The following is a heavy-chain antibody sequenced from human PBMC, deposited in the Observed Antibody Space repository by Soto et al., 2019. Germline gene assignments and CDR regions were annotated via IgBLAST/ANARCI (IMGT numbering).Heavy chain of an antibody. Sequence: SETLSLTCAVSGGSISSSNWWSWVRQPPGKGLEWIGEIYHSGSTNYNPSLKSRVTISVDKSKNQFSLKLSSVTAADTAVYYCVRDSYTNTWHWPHNDYWGPGTLVTVSS. CDR2: IYHSGST. J-gene: IGHJ4*02. D-gene: IGHD6-13*01. V-gene: IGHV4-4*02. CDR1: GGSISSSNW. CDR3: VRDSYTNTWHWPHNDY.